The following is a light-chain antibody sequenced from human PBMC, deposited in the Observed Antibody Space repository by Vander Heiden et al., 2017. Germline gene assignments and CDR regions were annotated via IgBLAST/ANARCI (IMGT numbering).Light chain of an antibody. J-gene: IGKJ1*01. Sequence: AIQMSHSPSSLSASVGDRVIIPCRASQGIRNDLGWYQQRPGKAPKLLIYAASSLQTGVPLRFSGSGSGTDFTLTISSLQPEDFATYYCLQDYSYPRTFGQGTKVEIK. CDR1: QGIRND. CDR2: AAS. CDR3: LQDYSYPRT. V-gene: IGKV1-6*01.